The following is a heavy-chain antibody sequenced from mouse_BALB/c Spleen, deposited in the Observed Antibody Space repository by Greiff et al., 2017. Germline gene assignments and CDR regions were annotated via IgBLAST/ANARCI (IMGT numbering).Heavy chain of an antibody. V-gene: IGHV1S16*01. CDR2: INPSNGGT. CDR1: GYTFTSYY. CDR3: TILLRYAMDY. Sequence: QVQLQQSGAELVKPGASVKLSCKASGYTFTSYYMYWVKQRPGQGLEWIGEINPSNGGTNFNEKFKIKATLTVDKSSSTAYMQLSSLTSEDSAVYYCTILLRYAMDYWGQGTSVTVSS. J-gene: IGHJ4*01. D-gene: IGHD1-1*01.